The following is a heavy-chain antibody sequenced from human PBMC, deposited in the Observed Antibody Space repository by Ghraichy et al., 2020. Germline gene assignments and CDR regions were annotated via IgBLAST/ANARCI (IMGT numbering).Heavy chain of an antibody. J-gene: IGHJ3*02. D-gene: IGHD3-9*01. Sequence: ASVKVSCKASGYTFTSYGISWVRQAPGQGLEWMGWISAYNGNTNYAQKLQGRVTMTTDTSTSTAYMELRSLRSDDTAVYYCARDGDYDILTGYYRHLAFDIWGQGTMVTVSS. CDR2: ISAYNGNT. CDR3: ARDGDYDILTGYYRHLAFDI. V-gene: IGHV1-18*01. CDR1: GYTFTSYG.